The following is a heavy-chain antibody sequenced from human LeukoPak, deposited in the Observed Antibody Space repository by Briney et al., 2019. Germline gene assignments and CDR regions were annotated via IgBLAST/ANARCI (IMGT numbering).Heavy chain of an antibody. D-gene: IGHD3-10*01. CDR1: GFTFSSYG. J-gene: IGHJ4*02. V-gene: IGHV3-30*18. CDR2: ISYDGSNK. Sequence: GGSLRHSCAASGFTFSSYGMHWVRQAPGKGLEWVAVISYDGSNKYYADSVKGRFTISRDNSKNTLYLQMNSLRAEDTAVYYCAKDQGYGSGSFYFPDYWGQGTLVTVSS. CDR3: AKDQGYGSGSFYFPDY.